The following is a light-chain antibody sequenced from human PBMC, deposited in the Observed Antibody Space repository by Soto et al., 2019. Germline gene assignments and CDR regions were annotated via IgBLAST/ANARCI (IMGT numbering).Light chain of an antibody. Sequence: DIQMTQSLSTLSASVGDRVTITCRASQNINNWLAWYQRKPGKAPKLLIYKASILQSGVPSRFSGRGSGTEFTLTITSLQPDGFANYYFQHYEGYPFIFGGWTRLELK. V-gene: IGKV1-5*03. CDR2: KAS. CDR1: QNINNW. CDR3: QHYEGYPFI. J-gene: IGKJ4*01.